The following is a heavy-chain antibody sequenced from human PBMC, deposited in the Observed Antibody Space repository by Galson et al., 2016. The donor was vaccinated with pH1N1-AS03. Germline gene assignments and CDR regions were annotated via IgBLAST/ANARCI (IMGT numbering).Heavy chain of an antibody. CDR3: SRLVGQAFAY. CDR1: GGSISSHY. J-gene: IGHJ4*02. CDR2: VYDRVST. Sequence: LSLTCTVSGGSISSHYWSWIRQSPGKGLEWIGYVYDRVSTNYNPSLKSQVTISVDTSKNQFSLNLSSVTAADTAVYYCSRLVGQAFAYWGQGMLVTVSS. V-gene: IGHV4-59*11.